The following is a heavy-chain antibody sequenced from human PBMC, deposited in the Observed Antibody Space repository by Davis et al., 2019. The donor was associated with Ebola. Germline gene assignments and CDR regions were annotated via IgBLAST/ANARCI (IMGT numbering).Heavy chain of an antibody. CDR1: GGSFSDYY. V-gene: IGHV4-34*01. J-gene: IGHJ4*02. D-gene: IGHD3/OR15-3a*01. CDR2: MNRRGRA. Sequence: PSETLSLTCAVYGGSFSDYYWSWIRQPPGKGLEWIGEMNRRGRAYYNPSLKSRVTISVDTSKNQFSLELSSVTAADPAVYYCASPHQIRRRNYFDCWGQGTLVTVSS. CDR3: ASPHQIRRRNYFDC.